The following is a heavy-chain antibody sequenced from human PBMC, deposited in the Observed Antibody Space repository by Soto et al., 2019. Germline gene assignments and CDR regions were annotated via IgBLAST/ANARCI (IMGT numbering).Heavy chain of an antibody. CDR1: GYTFSNYG. CDR2: ISLYSDGT. D-gene: IGHD2-2*01. Sequence: QVQLVQSGGEVKRPGASVKVSCKTSGYTFSNYGITWVRQAPGQPLEWLGWISLYSDGTKYAQKFQGRVSMTPDTSTTTAYMELRSLRSDDTAVYYCARVVPGAEAWFGPWGQGTLVTVSS. V-gene: IGHV1-18*01. CDR3: ARVVPGAEAWFGP. J-gene: IGHJ5*02.